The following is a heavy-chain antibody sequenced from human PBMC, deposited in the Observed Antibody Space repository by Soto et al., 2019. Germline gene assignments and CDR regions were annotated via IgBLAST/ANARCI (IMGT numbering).Heavy chain of an antibody. CDR3: AKGRGYCMSTSCYVGSDY. J-gene: IGHJ4*02. D-gene: IGHD2-2*01. CDR2: INQDERKK. CDR1: GFSFSNYW. V-gene: IGHV3-7*05. Sequence: GGSLRLSRAASGFSFSNYWMVWVRQAPGRGLEWVANINQDERKKNYADSVKGRFTISRDNSKNTLYLQMNSLRAEDTAVYYCAKGRGYCMSTSCYVGSDYWGQGTLVTVSS.